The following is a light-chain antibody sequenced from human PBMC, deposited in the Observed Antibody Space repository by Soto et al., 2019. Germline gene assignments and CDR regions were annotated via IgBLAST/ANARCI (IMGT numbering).Light chain of an antibody. CDR1: SRDVGAYNY. CDR3: CSDASSYAYV. V-gene: IGLV2-11*01. CDR2: DAN. Sequence: QSALTQPLTASGAPGPSVTITRTGTSRDVGAYNYVSGYQQPPGKAPKLVIYDANRRHSGVPDRFSGSKSSNTAALSISGLQADNEADYYCCSDASSYAYVFGSGTKVTVL. J-gene: IGLJ1*01.